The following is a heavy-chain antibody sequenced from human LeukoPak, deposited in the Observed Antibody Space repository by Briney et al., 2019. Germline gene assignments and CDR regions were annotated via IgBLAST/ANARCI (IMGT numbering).Heavy chain of an antibody. V-gene: IGHV3-30*02. CDR1: RFTFSTYG. Sequence: GSLRLSCAASRFTFSTYGMHWVRQAPGKGLEWVAFIRYDGSNKYYADSVKGRFTISRDNSKNTLYLQMNSLRVEDTAVYYCAKDRGGILAKYYFDYWGQGTLVTVSS. D-gene: IGHD3-10*01. J-gene: IGHJ4*02. CDR3: AKDRGGILAKYYFDY. CDR2: IRYDGSNK.